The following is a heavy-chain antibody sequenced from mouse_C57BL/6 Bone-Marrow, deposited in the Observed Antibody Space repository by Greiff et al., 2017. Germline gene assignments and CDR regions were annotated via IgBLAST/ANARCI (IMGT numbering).Heavy chain of an antibody. J-gene: IGHJ2*01. CDR1: GFTFRSYT. V-gene: IGHV5-9*01. D-gene: IGHD3-2*02. CDR3: ARHETAQATDY. CDR2: ISGGGGNT. Sequence: EVQLVESGGGLVKPGGSLKLSCAASGFTFRSYTMSWVRQTPEKRLEWVATISGGGGNTYYPDSVKGRFTISRDNAKNTRYLQMSRLRAEDTALYYCARHETAQATDYWVQGTTLTVSS.